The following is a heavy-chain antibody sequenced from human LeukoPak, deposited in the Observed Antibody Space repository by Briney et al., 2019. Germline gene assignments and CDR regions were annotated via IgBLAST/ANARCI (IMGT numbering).Heavy chain of an antibody. CDR1: GFTFSSYA. CDR2: ISGSGGRT. V-gene: IGHV3-23*01. CDR3: AKDRPATQQPDEIFDY. J-gene: IGHJ4*02. D-gene: IGHD6-13*01. Sequence: GGSLRLSCAASGFTFSSYAMSWVRQAPGKGLEWVSAISGSGGRTNYADSVKGRFTISRDNSKNTLYLQMNSLRGEDTAVYYCAKDRPATQQPDEIFDYWGQGTLVTVSS.